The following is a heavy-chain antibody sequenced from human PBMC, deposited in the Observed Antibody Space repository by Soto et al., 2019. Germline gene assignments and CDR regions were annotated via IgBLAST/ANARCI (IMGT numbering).Heavy chain of an antibody. D-gene: IGHD1-26*01. Sequence: QVLLQESGPGLVKPSETLSLSCTVSGDSINSYYWSWIRPPPGKEMEWIGYVIHIWGSAYNPSLRSRVAISLDTPNSKFSLELTSVIATDTAVYYCARQGYGALHCLVDVWGPGTTVTVSS. CDR1: GDSINSYY. CDR3: ARQGYGALHCLVDV. V-gene: IGHV4-59*08. J-gene: IGHJ6*02. CDR2: VIHIWGS.